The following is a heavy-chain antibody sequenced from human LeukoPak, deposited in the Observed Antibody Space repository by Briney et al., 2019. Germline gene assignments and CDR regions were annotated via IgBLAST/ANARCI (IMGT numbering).Heavy chain of an antibody. Sequence: SGPTLVKPTQTLTLTRTFSGFSLSTTREAVGWVRQPPGKALEWLALIFWDDDKRYSHSLRSRLTITKDTSKNRVVLTLTNVDPVDTATYYCAHYHLTYFDYWGQGALVTVSS. V-gene: IGHV2-5*02. CDR3: AHYHLTYFDY. D-gene: IGHD1-14*01. CDR1: GFSLSTTREA. CDR2: IFWDDDK. J-gene: IGHJ4*02.